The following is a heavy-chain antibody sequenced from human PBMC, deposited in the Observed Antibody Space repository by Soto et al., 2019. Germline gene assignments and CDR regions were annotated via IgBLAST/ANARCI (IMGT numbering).Heavy chain of an antibody. J-gene: IGHJ4*02. D-gene: IGHD3-10*01. Sequence: SETLSLTCTVSGGSISSGCYYWSWIRQHPGKGLEWIGYIYNSGSTNYNPSLKSRVTISMDTSRNQFSLILSSVTAADTAVYYCARAPYGSGTKPYYFDYWGQGTLVTVSS. CDR3: ARAPYGSGTKPYYFDY. CDR2: IYNSGST. CDR1: GGSISSGCYY. V-gene: IGHV4-61*01.